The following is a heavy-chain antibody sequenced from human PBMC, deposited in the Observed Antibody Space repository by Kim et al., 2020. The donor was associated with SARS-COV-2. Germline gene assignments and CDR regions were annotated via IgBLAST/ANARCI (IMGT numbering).Heavy chain of an antibody. J-gene: IGHJ4*02. CDR3: AKDLYPYYDILTGHPVDY. D-gene: IGHD3-9*01. CDR1: GFTFSSYG. Sequence: GGSLRLSCAASGFTFSSYGMHWVRQAPGKGLEWVAVISYDGSNKYYADSVKGRFTISRDNSKNTLYLQMNSLRAEDTAVYYCAKDLYPYYDILTGHPVDYWGQGTLVTVSS. CDR2: ISYDGSNK. V-gene: IGHV3-30*18.